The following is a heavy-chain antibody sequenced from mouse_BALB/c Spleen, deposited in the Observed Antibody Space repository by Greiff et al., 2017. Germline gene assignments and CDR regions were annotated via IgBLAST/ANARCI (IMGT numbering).Heavy chain of an antibody. CDR3: AREGGTSFAY. Sequence: VHLVESGPGLVAPSQSLSITCTVSGFSLTSYGVHWVRQPPGKGLEWLGVIWAGGSTNYNSALMSRLSISKDNSKSQVFLKMNSLQTDDTAMYYCAREGGTSFAYWGQGTLVTVSA. J-gene: IGHJ3*01. CDR1: GFSLTSYG. D-gene: IGHD4-1*01. CDR2: IWAGGST. V-gene: IGHV2-9*02.